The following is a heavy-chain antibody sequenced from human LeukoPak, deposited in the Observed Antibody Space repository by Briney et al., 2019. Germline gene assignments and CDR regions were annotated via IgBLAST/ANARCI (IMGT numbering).Heavy chain of an antibody. CDR1: GGSISSSSYY. CDR2: IYYSGST. V-gene: IGHV4-39*07. Sequence: TSETLSLTCTVSGGSISSSSYYWGWIRQPPGKGLEWIGSIYYSGSTYYNPSLKSRVTTSVDTSKNQFSLKLSSVTAADTAVYYCARVERYCSSTSCLYWFDPWGQGTLVTVSS. D-gene: IGHD2-2*01. CDR3: ARVERYCSSTSCLYWFDP. J-gene: IGHJ5*02.